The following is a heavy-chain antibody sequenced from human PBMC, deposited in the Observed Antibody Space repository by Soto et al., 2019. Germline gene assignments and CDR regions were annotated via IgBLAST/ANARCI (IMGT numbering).Heavy chain of an antibody. J-gene: IGHJ6*02. CDR1: SDSISRSHW. Sequence: SETLSLTCAVSSDSISRSHWLTWVRQSPGKGLEWLGDIYYSGSTYYNPSLKSRVTISVDTSKNQFSLKLSSVTAADTALYYCARDNVGSTGYYGMGVWGQGTTVTVS. CDR2: IYYSGST. CDR3: ARDNVGSTGYYGMGV. D-gene: IGHD2-2*01. V-gene: IGHV4-4*02.